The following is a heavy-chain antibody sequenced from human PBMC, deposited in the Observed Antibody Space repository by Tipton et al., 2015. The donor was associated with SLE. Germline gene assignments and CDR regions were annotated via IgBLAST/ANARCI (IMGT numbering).Heavy chain of an antibody. J-gene: IGHJ5*02. Sequence: TLSLTCTVSNASMSRGGYYWHWIRQHPREGLEWIGYIYYTETTYYNPSLKSRVTMSIDRSKNHFSLRLRSVSAADTAIYYCAREVKSGRYDWFDPWGQGTLVTVSS. CDR2: IYYTETT. CDR3: AREVKSGRYDWFDP. D-gene: IGHD1-26*01. V-gene: IGHV4-31*03. CDR1: NASMSRGGYY.